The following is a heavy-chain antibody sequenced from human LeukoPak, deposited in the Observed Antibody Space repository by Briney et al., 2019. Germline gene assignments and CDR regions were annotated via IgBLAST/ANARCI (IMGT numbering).Heavy chain of an antibody. Sequence: SETLSLTCTVSGGSISSGGYYWSWIRQHPGKGLEWIGYIYYSGSTYYNPSLKSRVTISVDTSKNQFSLKLSSVTAADTAVYYCARDRGSSWELEYWGQGTLVTVSS. CDR3: ARDRGSSWELEY. CDR2: IYYSGST. D-gene: IGHD6-13*01. J-gene: IGHJ4*02. CDR1: GGSISSGGYY. V-gene: IGHV4-31*03.